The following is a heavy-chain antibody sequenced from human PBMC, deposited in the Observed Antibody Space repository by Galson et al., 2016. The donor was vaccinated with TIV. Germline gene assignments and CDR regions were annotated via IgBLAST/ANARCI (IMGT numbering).Heavy chain of an antibody. D-gene: IGHD2-2*02. Sequence: SLRLSCAASGFTFSDYSMSWIRQAPGKGLEWISYISGSGITTYYADSVKGRFTISRDNAKNSLFLHMNSLRAEDTAVYYCATGLVPPAIDDWGQGNLLTVSS. CDR3: ATGLVPPAIDD. V-gene: IGHV3-11*01. CDR1: GFTFSDYS. J-gene: IGHJ4*02. CDR2: ISGSGITT.